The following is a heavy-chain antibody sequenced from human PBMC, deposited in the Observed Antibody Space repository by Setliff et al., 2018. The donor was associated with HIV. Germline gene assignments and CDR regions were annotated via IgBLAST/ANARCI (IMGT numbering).Heavy chain of an antibody. J-gene: IGHJ4*02. V-gene: IGHV4-4*09. D-gene: IGHD2-8*02. CDR3: ARLIHTGLLYFDF. Sequence: SETLSLTCFVSGVSISDHYGGWIRQPPGKGLAWIGYIYSSGTTPYNTSVESRVTMSLDTSRDQFSLNLRSVTAADTAVYFCARLIHTGLLYFDFWGLGTLVTVSS. CDR1: GVSISDHY. CDR2: IYSSGTT.